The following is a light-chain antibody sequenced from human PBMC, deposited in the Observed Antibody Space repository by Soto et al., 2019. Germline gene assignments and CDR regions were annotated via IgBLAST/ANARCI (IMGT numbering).Light chain of an antibody. CDR3: QQRSSWPSIT. Sequence: EIVLTQSPATLSLSPGERATLSCRASQSVRSYLAWYQQKPGQAPRLLIYDASNRATGIPARFSGSGSGTDFTLTIGSLEPEDFAVYYWQQRSSWPSITFGQGTRLEI. CDR1: QSVRSY. V-gene: IGKV3-11*01. J-gene: IGKJ5*01. CDR2: DAS.